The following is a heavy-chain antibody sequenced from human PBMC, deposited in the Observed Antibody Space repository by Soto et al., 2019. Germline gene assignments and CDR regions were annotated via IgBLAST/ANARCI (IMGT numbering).Heavy chain of an antibody. J-gene: IGHJ6*02. V-gene: IGHV4-31*01. CDR2: IYYSGST. Sequence: QVQLQESGPGLVKPSQTLSLTCTVSGGSISSGGYYWSWIRQHPGKGLEWIGYIYYSGSTYYNPSRKSLGAVSVDTSQNAFALKLSSVSAADKAVYYWAGDQMPLSPGGYYYGMAVWGQGTTGTVSS. CDR3: AGDQMPLSPGGYYYGMAV. D-gene: IGHD1-26*01. CDR1: GGSISSGGYY.